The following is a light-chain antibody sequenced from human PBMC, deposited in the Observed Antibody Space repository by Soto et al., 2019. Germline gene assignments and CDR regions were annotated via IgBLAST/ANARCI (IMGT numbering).Light chain of an antibody. CDR2: DVS. Sequence: QSALTQPRSVSGSPGQSVTISCTGTRSDVGSYDYVSWHQRYPGKAPKLMIYDVSKRPSGVPDRFSGSKSGNTASLTISGLQAEDEADYYCCSYAGSYSYVFGTGTKVTVL. J-gene: IGLJ1*01. V-gene: IGLV2-11*01. CDR1: RSDVGSYDY. CDR3: CSYAGSYSYV.